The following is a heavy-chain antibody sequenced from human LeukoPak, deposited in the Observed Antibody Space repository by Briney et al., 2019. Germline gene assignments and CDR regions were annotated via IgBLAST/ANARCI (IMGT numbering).Heavy chain of an antibody. CDR3: ARDPTTVTNLPDY. CDR1: GGTFISYA. J-gene: IGHJ4*02. Sequence: SVKVSCKASGGTFISYAISWGRQAPGQGIEWMGRIIPIFGTANYAQKFQGRVTITTDESTSTAYMELSSLRSEDTAVYYCARDPTTVTNLPDYWGQGTLVTVSS. V-gene: IGHV1-69*05. CDR2: IIPIFGTA. D-gene: IGHD4-17*01.